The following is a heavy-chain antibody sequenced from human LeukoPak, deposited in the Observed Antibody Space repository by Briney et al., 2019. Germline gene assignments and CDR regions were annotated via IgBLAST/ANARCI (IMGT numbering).Heavy chain of an antibody. J-gene: IGHJ3*02. D-gene: IGHD2-2*01. CDR3: ARLGGYCSSTSCYRSHAFDI. V-gene: IGHV3-7*01. Sequence: GGSLRLSCAASGFTFSSYWMSWVRQAPGKGLEWVANIKQDGSEKYYVDSVKGRFTISRDNAKNPLYLQMNSLRAEDTVVYYCARLGGYCSSTSCYRSHAFDIWGQGTMVTVSS. CDR1: GFTFSSYW. CDR2: IKQDGSEK.